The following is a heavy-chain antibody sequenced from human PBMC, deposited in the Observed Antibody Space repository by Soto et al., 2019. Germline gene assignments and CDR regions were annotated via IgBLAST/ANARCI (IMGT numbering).Heavy chain of an antibody. J-gene: IGHJ4*02. D-gene: IGHD5-18*01. V-gene: IGHV4-61*01. CDR2: IYYSGST. CDR3: ARASPYSDVYNYGSKYFFDY. CDR1: GGSVSSGSYC. Sequence: SETLSLTCTVSGGSVSSGSYCWSWIRQPPGKCLEWIGYIYYSGSTNYNPSLKSRVTMSVDTSKSQFSLKLSSVTPADTAVYYCARASPYSDVYNYGSKYFFDYWGQGTLVTVSS.